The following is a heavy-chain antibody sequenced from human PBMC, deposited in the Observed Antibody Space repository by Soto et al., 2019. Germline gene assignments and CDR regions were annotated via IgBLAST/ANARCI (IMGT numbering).Heavy chain of an antibody. Sequence: LSLTCTVSGGSISSGGYYWSWIRQHPGKGLEWIGYIYYSGSTYYNPSLKSRVTISVDTSKNQFSLKLSSVTAADTAVYYCARDRIGYSYGYRWFDPWGQGTLVTVSS. CDR2: IYYSGST. J-gene: IGHJ5*02. V-gene: IGHV4-31*03. D-gene: IGHD5-18*01. CDR3: ARDRIGYSYGYRWFDP. CDR1: GGSISSGGYY.